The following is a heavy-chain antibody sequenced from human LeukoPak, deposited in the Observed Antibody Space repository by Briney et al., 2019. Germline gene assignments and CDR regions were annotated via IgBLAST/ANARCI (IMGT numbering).Heavy chain of an antibody. CDR2: VDPEDGET. Sequence: ASVKVSCKGSGYTFTYYYMHWVPQAPGKGLEWMGLVDPEDGETIYAEKFQGRVTITADTATDTAYTQLSSLRSEDTAVYYCARPSGILCGLDVWGKGTTVTVSS. V-gene: IGHV1-69-2*01. CDR3: ARPSGILCGLDV. CDR1: GYTFTYYY. J-gene: IGHJ6*04. D-gene: IGHD2-21*01.